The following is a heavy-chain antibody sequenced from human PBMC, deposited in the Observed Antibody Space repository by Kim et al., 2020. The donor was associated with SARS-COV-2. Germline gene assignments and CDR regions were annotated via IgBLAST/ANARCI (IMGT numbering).Heavy chain of an antibody. CDR2: IWYDGSNK. CDR3: ARPKSYGDATVFDY. Sequence: GGSLRLSCAASGFTFSSYDMHWVRQAPGKGLEWVAVIWYDGSNKYYADSVKGRFTISRDNSKNTLYLQMNSLRAEDTAVYYCARPKSYGDATVFDYWGQGTLVTVSS. V-gene: IGHV3-33*08. CDR1: GFTFSSYD. J-gene: IGHJ4*02. D-gene: IGHD4-17*01.